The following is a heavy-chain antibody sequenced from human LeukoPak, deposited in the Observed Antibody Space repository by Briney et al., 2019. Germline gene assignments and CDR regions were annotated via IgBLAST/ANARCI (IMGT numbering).Heavy chain of an antibody. Sequence: GGSLRLSCAASGFTFSSYGMHWVRQAPGKGLEWVAFIRYDGSNKYYADSVKGRFTISRDNSKNTLYLQMNSLRAEDTAVYYCAKDSNNKQLEDVYYYYYYMDVSGKGTTVTVSS. CDR3: AKDSNNKQLEDVYYYYYYMDV. CDR1: GFTFSSYG. J-gene: IGHJ6*03. D-gene: IGHD6-6*01. V-gene: IGHV3-30*02. CDR2: IRYDGSNK.